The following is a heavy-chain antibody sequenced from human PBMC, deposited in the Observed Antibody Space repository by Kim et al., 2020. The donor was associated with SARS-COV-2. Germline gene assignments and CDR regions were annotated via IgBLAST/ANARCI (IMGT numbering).Heavy chain of an antibody. CDR3: ARDGGRLLTQ. CDR2: ST. V-gene: IGHV4-4*02. Sequence: STNYNPSLKSRVTISVDKSKNQFSLKLSSVTAADTAVYYCARDGGRLLTQWGQGTLVTVSS. D-gene: IGHD3-16*01. J-gene: IGHJ4*02.